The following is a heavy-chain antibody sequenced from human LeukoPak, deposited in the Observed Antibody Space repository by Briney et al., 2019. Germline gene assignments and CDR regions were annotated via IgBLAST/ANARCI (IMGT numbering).Heavy chain of an antibody. CDR2: ISAYNGNT. CDR3: ARDKAVAAPSYFDY. CDR1: GYTFTSYG. Sequence: ASVKVSCKASGYTFTSYGISWVRQAPGQGLEWMGWISAYNGNTNYAQKLQGRVTMTTDTSTSTAYMELRSLRPDDTAVYYCARDKAVAAPSYFDYWGQGTLVTVSS. J-gene: IGHJ4*02. V-gene: IGHV1-18*01. D-gene: IGHD6-19*01.